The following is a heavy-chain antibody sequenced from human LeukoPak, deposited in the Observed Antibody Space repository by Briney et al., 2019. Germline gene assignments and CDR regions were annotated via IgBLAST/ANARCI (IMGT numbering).Heavy chain of an antibody. J-gene: IGHJ4*02. Sequence: PGGSLRLSCAVSGFTYSGYSMNWFRQAPGKGLEWLSYISSSSSTIYYADSVKGRFTISRDNAKNSLFLQMNSLRAEDTAVYYCARDLSVNYNYLAYWGQGTLVTVSS. V-gene: IGHV3-48*01. CDR3: ARDLSVNYNYLAY. CDR1: GFTYSGYS. D-gene: IGHD5-24*01. CDR2: ISSSSSTI.